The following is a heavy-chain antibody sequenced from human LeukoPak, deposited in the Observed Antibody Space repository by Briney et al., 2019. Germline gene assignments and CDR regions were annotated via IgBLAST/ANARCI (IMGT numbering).Heavy chain of an antibody. CDR2: IYYSGST. Sequence: SETLSLTCAVSGGSISSSNWWSWVRQPPGKGLEWIGYIYYSGSTNYNPSLKSRVTISVDTSKNQFSLKLSSVTAGDTAVYYCARMVILGPTPWFDPWGQGTLVTVSS. D-gene: IGHD1-26*01. J-gene: IGHJ5*02. CDR1: GGSISSSNW. V-gene: IGHV4-4*02. CDR3: ARMVILGPTPWFDP.